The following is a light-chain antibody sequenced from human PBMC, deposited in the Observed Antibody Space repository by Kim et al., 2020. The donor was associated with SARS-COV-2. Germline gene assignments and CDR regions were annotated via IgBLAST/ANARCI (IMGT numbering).Light chain of an antibody. CDR3: NSRDSSGNHLV. J-gene: IGLJ2*01. V-gene: IGLV3-19*01. CDR1: SLRSYY. CDR2: GKN. Sequence: SSELTQDSAVSVALGQTVRITCQGDSLRSYYASWYQQKPGQAPVLVIYGKNNWPSGIPDRFSGSSSGNTASLTITGAHAEDEADYYCNSRDSSGNHLVFGGGTQLTVL.